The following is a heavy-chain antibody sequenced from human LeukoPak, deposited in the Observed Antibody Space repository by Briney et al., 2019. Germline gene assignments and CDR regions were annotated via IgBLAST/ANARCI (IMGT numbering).Heavy chain of an antibody. CDR3: ARVFGGNPFRYYYGMDV. Sequence: SETLSLTCTVSGGSISSYYWSWIRQPPGKGLEWIGYIYYSGSTNYNPSLKSRGTISVDTSKNQFSLKLSSVTAADTAVYYCARVFGGNPFRYYYGMDVWGQGTTVTVSS. D-gene: IGHD4-23*01. CDR2: IYYSGST. V-gene: IGHV4-59*08. CDR1: GGSISSYY. J-gene: IGHJ6*02.